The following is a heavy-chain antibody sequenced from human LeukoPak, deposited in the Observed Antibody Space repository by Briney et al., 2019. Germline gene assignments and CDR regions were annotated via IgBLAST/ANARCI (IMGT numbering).Heavy chain of an antibody. D-gene: IGHD4-17*01. J-gene: IGHJ4*02. CDR2: ISRTSSTI. CDR3: ARAKDNDYGDHFDY. Sequence: GGSLRLSCAASGFTFSSYNMNWVRQAPGKGLEWVSYISRTSSTIYYADSVKGRFTISRDNAKNSLYLQMNRLRDEDTAVYYCARAKDNDYGDHFDYWGQGTLVTVSS. V-gene: IGHV3-48*02. CDR1: GFTFSSYN.